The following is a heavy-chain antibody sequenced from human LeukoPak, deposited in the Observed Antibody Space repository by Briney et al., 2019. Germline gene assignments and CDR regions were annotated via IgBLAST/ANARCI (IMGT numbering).Heavy chain of an antibody. CDR3: ARGGYYDFWSGYFTFDY. D-gene: IGHD3-3*01. J-gene: IGHJ4*02. CDR1: GYTFTGYY. V-gene: IGHV1-2*02. Sequence: ASLKVSCKASGYTFTGYYMPSVRQAPGHGLEWLGWISPNSGGTDYAQKLQGRVTMSRDTSISTAYMELSRLRSDDTAVYYWARGGYYDFWSGYFTFDYWGQGTLVTVSS. CDR2: ISPNSGGT.